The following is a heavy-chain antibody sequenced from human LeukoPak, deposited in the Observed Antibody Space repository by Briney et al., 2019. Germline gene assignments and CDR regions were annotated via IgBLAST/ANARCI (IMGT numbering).Heavy chain of an antibody. CDR1: GFTFSSYW. CDR2: IKQDGSEE. D-gene: IGHD2-8*01. Sequence: GGSLRLSCAASGFTFSSYWMSWVRQAPGKGLEWVANIKQDGSEEYYVDSVKGRFTISRDNAKNSLYLQMNSLRAEDTAVYYCARVPLDIVLMVYAGDYWGQGTLVTVSS. CDR3: ARVPLDIVLMVYAGDY. J-gene: IGHJ4*02. V-gene: IGHV3-7*01.